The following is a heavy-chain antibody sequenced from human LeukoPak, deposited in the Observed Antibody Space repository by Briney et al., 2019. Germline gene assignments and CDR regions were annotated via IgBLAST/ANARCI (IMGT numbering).Heavy chain of an antibody. CDR1: GFIFSSYG. J-gene: IGHJ4*02. CDR2: ISNDGSHK. CDR3: AKDLSDSSFWYAELDY. D-gene: IGHD6-19*01. V-gene: IGHV3-30*18. Sequence: PGGALRLSCAASGFIFSSYGMHWVRQAPGKGLEWVAAISNDGSHKYYADSVKGRFTSSRDNSKNTLYLQMDSLRADDTAVYYCAKDLSDSSFWYAELDYWGQGTLVTVSS.